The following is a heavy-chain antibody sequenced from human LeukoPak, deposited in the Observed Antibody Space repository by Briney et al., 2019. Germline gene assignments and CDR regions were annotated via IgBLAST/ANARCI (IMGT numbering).Heavy chain of an antibody. D-gene: IGHD2-15*01. V-gene: IGHV1-3*01. CDR1: GYTFTSYA. J-gene: IGHJ3*02. Sequence: ASVKVSCKASGYTFTSYAMHWVRQAPGQRLEWMGWINAGNGNTKYSQKFQGRVTITRGTSASTAYMELSSLRSEDTAVYYCARVPCRGGSCYSADAFDIWGQGTMVTVSS. CDR3: ARVPCRGGSCYSADAFDI. CDR2: INAGNGNT.